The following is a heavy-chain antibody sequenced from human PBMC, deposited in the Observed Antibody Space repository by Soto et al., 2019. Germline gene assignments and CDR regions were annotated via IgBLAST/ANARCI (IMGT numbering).Heavy chain of an antibody. V-gene: IGHV4-30-4*01. CDR2: IYYSGST. CDR3: ARERPDGSRLDP. D-gene: IGHD6-13*01. Sequence: QVQLQESGPGLVKPSQTLSLTCTVSGGSISSGDYYWSWIRQPPGKGLEWIGYIYYSGSTYYNPSLKSRVTITVDTAKNQYSLKLSSVTAADTAVYYCARERPDGSRLDPWGQGTLVTVSS. CDR1: GGSISSGDYY. J-gene: IGHJ5*02.